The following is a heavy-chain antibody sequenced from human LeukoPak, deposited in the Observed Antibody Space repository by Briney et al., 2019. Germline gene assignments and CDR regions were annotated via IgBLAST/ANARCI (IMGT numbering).Heavy chain of an antibody. Sequence: GGSLRLSCAGSGFSVNNYYMSWVRQAPGKGLEWVSLIRDSGETFYADSVKGRFTISRDNSKNTMYLQMNRLRVEDTAVYFCARDRAVTQDWVEFDPWGQGTLVTASS. D-gene: IGHD4-17*01. CDR1: GFSVNNYY. CDR3: ARDRAVTQDWVEFDP. CDR2: IRDSGET. J-gene: IGHJ5*02. V-gene: IGHV3-66*01.